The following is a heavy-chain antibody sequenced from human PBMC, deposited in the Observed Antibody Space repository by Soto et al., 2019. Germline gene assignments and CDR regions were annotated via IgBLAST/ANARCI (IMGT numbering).Heavy chain of an antibody. V-gene: IGHV3-15*01. CDR3: ANEDADIVVVPAANSGDY. CDR1: GFTFSNAW. D-gene: IGHD2-2*01. Sequence: GGSLRLSCAASGFTFSNAWMSWVRQAPGKGLEWVGRIKSKTDGGTTDYAAPVKGRFTISRDNSKNTLYLQMNSLRAEDTAVYYCANEDADIVVVPAANSGDYWGQGTLVTVSS. J-gene: IGHJ4*02. CDR2: IKSKTDGGTT.